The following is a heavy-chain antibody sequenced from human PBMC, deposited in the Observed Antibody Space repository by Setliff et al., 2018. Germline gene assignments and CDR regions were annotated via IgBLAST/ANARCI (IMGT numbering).Heavy chain of an antibody. D-gene: IGHD3-22*01. CDR3: ARTVYYYGSSGPSPIRYFDY. V-gene: IGHV4-61*09. Sequence: SETLSLTCTVSGGSISSGSYYWSWIRQPAGKGLEWIGHIYTSGSTNYNPSLKSRVTISVDTSKNQFSLKLSSVTAADTAVYYCARTVYYYGSSGPSPIRYFDYWGQGTLVTVSS. CDR1: GGSISSGSYY. CDR2: IYTSGST. J-gene: IGHJ4*02.